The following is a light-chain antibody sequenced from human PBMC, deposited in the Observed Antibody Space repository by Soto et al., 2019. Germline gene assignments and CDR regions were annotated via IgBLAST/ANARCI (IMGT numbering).Light chain of an antibody. Sequence: EIVMTQSPATLSVSPGEGATLSCRASQGIGNTLAWYQQKPDQTPRLLIYRTSIRASGVPARFSGSASGTEFNLTVTILQSEDFAVYYCQHYANWPLTFGGGTKIESK. CDR2: RTS. CDR3: QHYANWPLT. CDR1: QGIGNT. V-gene: IGKV3D-15*03. J-gene: IGKJ4*01.